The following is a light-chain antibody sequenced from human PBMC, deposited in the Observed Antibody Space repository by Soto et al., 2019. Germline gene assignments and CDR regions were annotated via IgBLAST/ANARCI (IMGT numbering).Light chain of an antibody. J-gene: IGKJ2*01. Sequence: ELVLTQSPGTLSLSPGERATLSCRASQSVSSSYLAWYQQKPGQAPRLLIYGASSRATGIPDRFSGSGSGTDFTRTISRLEPEDFAVYYCQQRTTFGQGTKREIK. CDR2: GAS. CDR3: QQRTT. V-gene: IGKV3-20*01. CDR1: QSVSSSY.